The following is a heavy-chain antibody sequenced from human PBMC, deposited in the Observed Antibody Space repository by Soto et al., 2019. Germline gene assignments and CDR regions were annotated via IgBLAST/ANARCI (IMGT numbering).Heavy chain of an antibody. CDR3: ARAESDFWSGYYEYFQH. D-gene: IGHD3-3*01. Sequence: ASVKVSCKASGYTFTGYYMHWVRQAPGQGLEWMGWINPNSGGTNYAQKFQGWVTMTRDTSISTAYMELSRLRSDDTVLYYCARAESDFWSGYYEYFQHWGQGTLVPVSS. CDR1: GYTFTGYY. CDR2: INPNSGGT. V-gene: IGHV1-2*04. J-gene: IGHJ1*01.